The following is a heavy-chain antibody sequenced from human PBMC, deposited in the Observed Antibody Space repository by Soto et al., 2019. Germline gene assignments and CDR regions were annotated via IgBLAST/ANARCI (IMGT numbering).Heavy chain of an antibody. V-gene: IGHV3-30*04. CDR2: ISTDGNNK. D-gene: IGHD1-26*01. Sequence: QVQLVESGGGVVQPGNSLRLYCAASGFTFSPYAFHWVRQAPGKGLEWVAAISTDGNNKYYADSVKGRFTLSRDNSKETLILQMNGLRADDTAMYYCAREAEIVGAFIDHWGQVTLVTVSS. CDR1: GFTFSPYA. J-gene: IGHJ4*02. CDR3: AREAEIVGAFIDH.